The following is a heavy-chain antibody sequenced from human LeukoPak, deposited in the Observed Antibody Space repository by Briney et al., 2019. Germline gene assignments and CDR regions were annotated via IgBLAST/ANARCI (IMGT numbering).Heavy chain of an antibody. CDR1: GFTFGSYA. Sequence: GRSLRLSCAASGFTFGSYAMHWVRQAPGKGLEWVSVISYDGSNKYYADSVKGRFTISRDNSKNTLYPQMNSLRAEDTAVYYCARAAYMDVWGKGTTVTVSS. J-gene: IGHJ6*03. CDR2: ISYDGSNK. CDR3: ARAAYMDV. V-gene: IGHV3-30*01.